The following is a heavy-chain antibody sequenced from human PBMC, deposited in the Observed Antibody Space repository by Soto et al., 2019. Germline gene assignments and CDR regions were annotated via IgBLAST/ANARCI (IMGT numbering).Heavy chain of an antibody. CDR3: ARPRNGSPGLFEY. CDR1: GGSINSYY. D-gene: IGHD1-26*01. V-gene: IGHV4-59*08. CDR2: IYYGGST. J-gene: IGHJ4*02. Sequence: SETLSLTCTVSGGSINSYYLSWIRQPPGKGLEYIGYIYYGGSTNHNPSLQSRVTMSVDTSKNQFSLKLNSVTAADTAVYYCARPRNGSPGLFEYWGQGTLVTVSS.